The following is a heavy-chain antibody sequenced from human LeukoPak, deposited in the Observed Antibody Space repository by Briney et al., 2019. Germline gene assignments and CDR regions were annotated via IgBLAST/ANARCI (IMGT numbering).Heavy chain of an antibody. J-gene: IGHJ3*02. CDR2: IYYSEST. CDR3: ARDRRDYYDSSRYYDNVDAFDI. CDR1: GGSISSYY. V-gene: IGHV4-59*01. D-gene: IGHD3-22*01. Sequence: SETLSLTCTVSGGSISSYYWSWIRQPPGKGLECIGYIYYSESTNYNPSLKSRVTISVDTSKNQFSLKLSSVTEADTAVYYCARDRRDYYDSSRYYDNVDAFDIWGQGTMVTVSS.